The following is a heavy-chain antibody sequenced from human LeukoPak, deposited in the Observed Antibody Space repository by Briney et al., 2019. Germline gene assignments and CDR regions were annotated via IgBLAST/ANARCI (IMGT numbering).Heavy chain of an antibody. CDR2: ISAYNGNT. CDR1: GYTFTGYY. V-gene: IGHV1-18*04. CDR3: ARDAGYNSPHNDY. J-gene: IGHJ4*02. Sequence: ASVKVSCKASGYTFTGYYMHWVRQAPGHGLEWMGWISAYNGNTNYAQKLQGRVTMTTDTSTSTAYMELRSLRSDDTAVYYCARDAGYNSPHNDYWGQGTLVTVSS. D-gene: IGHD5-24*01.